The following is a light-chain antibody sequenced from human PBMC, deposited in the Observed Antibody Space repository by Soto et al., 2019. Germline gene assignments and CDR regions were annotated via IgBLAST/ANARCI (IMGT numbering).Light chain of an antibody. V-gene: IGLV2-11*01. CDR1: SSDVGSYNY. CDR3: CSFAGNYAWV. CDR2: DVT. Sequence: QSALTQPRSVSGSPGQSVTISCTGTSSDVGSYNYVSWFQQHPGKAPKLMISDVTRRPSGVPDRFSGSKSGNTASLTISGLQADDEAHYYCCSFAGNYAWVFGGGTKVTVL. J-gene: IGLJ3*02.